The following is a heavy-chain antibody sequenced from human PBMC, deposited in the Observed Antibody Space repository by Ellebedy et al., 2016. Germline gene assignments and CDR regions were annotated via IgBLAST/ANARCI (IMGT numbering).Heavy chain of an antibody. V-gene: IGHV4-39*07. CDR1: GGSISSSSYY. CDR3: ARGPWEQWLVAPNDAFDI. J-gene: IGHJ3*02. D-gene: IGHD6-19*01. Sequence: GSLRLXCTVSGGSISSSSYYWGWIRQPPGKGLEWIGSIYYSGSTYYNPSLKSRVTISVDTSKNQFSLKLSSVTAADTAVYYCARGPWEQWLVAPNDAFDIWGQGTMVTVSS. CDR2: IYYSGST.